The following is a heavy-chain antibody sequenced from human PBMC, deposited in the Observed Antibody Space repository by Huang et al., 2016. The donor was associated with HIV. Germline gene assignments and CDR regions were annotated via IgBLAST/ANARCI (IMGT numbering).Heavy chain of an antibody. Sequence: QVQLQESGPGLVKPSETLSLTCTVSGGSIRSHHWRWLRQPPGTGLEWIGSVYYRGSTNYNHSRKSRVNIAVDTSRNQVALKLSSVTAADTAVYYCARDGTAHYYYDRDVWGKGTTVTVSS. CDR1: GGSIRSHH. CDR2: VYYRGST. V-gene: IGHV4-59*11. CDR3: ARDGTAHYYYDRDV. J-gene: IGHJ6*03.